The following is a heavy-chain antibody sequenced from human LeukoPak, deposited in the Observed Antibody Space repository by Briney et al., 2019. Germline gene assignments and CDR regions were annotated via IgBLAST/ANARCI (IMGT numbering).Heavy chain of an antibody. J-gene: IGHJ6*02. Sequence: SETLSLTCTVSGGSISSYYWSWIRQPPGKGLERIGYIYYSGSTNYNPSLKSRVTISVDTSKNQFSLKLSSVTAADTAVYYCARRPHGSGGMDVWGQGTTVTVSS. CDR1: GGSISSYY. D-gene: IGHD3-10*01. V-gene: IGHV4-59*08. CDR2: IYYSGST. CDR3: ARRPHGSGGMDV.